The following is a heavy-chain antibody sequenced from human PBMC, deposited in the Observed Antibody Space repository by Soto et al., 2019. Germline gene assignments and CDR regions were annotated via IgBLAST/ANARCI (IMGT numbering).Heavy chain of an antibody. CDR2: INEDGSQK. D-gene: IGHD5-18*01. CDR3: ARVGRYGWDFDH. CDR1: EFSFRSYW. J-gene: IGHJ4*02. Sequence: GGSLRLSCAASEFSFRSYWMTRVRQAPGKGLEWVALINEDGSQKYYVGSVKGRFIISRDNAKDSVYMQMDSLRAGDTAVYFCARVGRYGWDFDHWGQGTLVTVSS. V-gene: IGHV3-7*01.